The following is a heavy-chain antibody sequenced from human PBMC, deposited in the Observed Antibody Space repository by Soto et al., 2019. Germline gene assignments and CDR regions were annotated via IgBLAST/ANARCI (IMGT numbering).Heavy chain of an antibody. D-gene: IGHD2-8*01. J-gene: IGHJ4*02. Sequence: GGSLRLSCAASGFTFSSYAMSWVRQAPGKGLEWVSAISGSGGSTYYADSVKGRFTISRDNSKNTLYLQMNSLRAEDTAVYYCAKDHHVMVYAIKSYFDYWGQGTLVPVSP. CDR1: GFTFSSYA. CDR3: AKDHHVMVYAIKSYFDY. CDR2: ISGSGGST. V-gene: IGHV3-23*01.